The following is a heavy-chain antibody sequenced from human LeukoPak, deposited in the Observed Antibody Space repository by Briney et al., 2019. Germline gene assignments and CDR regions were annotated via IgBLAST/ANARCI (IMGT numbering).Heavy chain of an antibody. D-gene: IGHD3-10*01. CDR1: GFTFSSYW. CDR2: INHNGNVN. J-gene: IGHJ4*02. V-gene: IGHV3-7*01. Sequence: GGSLRLPCAASGFTFSSYWMNWARQAPGKGLEWVASINHNGNVNYYVDSVKGRFTISRDNAKNTLYLQMNSLRAEDTAIYYCFREGGDWGQGTLVTVSS. CDR3: FREGGD.